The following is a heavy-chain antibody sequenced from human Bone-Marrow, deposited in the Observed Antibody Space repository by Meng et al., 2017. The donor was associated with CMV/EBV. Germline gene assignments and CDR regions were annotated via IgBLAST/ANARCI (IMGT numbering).Heavy chain of an antibody. CDR1: GGSVSSGSYY. J-gene: IGHJ6*02. Sequence: SETLSLTCTVSGGSVSSGSYYWSWIRQPPGKGLEWIGYIYYSGSTNYNPSLKSRVTISVDTSKNQFSLKLSSVTAADTAVYYCARGRAVVVPAARHYYYYGMDVWGQGTTVTVSS. V-gene: IGHV4-61*01. CDR2: IYYSGST. D-gene: IGHD2-2*01. CDR3: ARGRAVVVPAARHYYYYGMDV.